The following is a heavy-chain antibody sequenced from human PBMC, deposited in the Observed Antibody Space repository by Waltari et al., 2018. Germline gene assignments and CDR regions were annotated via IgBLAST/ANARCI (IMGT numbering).Heavy chain of an antibody. V-gene: IGHV5-51*01. J-gene: IGHJ4*02. D-gene: IGHD4-17*01. CDR2: IYPGDSDT. Sequence: EVQLVQSGAEVKQPRQSLKLSCTSSGYSFTSYWIGSLRQMPGKGLEWMGIIYPGDSDTRYSPSFQGQVTISADKSISTAYLQWSSLKASDTAMYYCARHLGDDFGDPTWRQIDYWGQGTLVTVSS. CDR3: ARHLGDDFGDPTWRQIDY. CDR1: GYSFTSYW.